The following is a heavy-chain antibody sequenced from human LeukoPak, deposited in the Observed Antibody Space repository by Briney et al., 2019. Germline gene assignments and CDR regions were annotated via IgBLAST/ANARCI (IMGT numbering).Heavy chain of an antibody. CDR3: ARVQGVWSGYNQDY. V-gene: IGHV3-48*01. CDR2: ISSSSSTI. CDR1: GFTFSSYS. D-gene: IGHD3-3*01. Sequence: GGSLRLSCTASGFTFSSYSMNWVRQAPGRGLEWVSYISSSSSTIYYADSVKGRFTISRDNAKNSLYLQMNSLRAEDTAVYYCARVQGVWSGYNQDYWGQGTLVTVSS. J-gene: IGHJ4*02.